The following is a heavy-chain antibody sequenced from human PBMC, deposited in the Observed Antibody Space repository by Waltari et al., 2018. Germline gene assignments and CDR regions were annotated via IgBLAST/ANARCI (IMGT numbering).Heavy chain of an antibody. V-gene: IGHV4-38-2*01. D-gene: IGHD3-3*01. CDR2: IHHSRST. Sequence: QVQLRESGPGLVQPSETLSLTCVVPGSSISTGYYWGWIRQPPGKGLEWIGSIHHSRSTYDSPSLKSRVTMSVDTSNNLFSLRLNSVTAADTAVYYCARQGRTISGPESFFDYWGQGTPVTVSS. CDR1: GSSISTGYY. CDR3: ARQGRTISGPESFFDY. J-gene: IGHJ4*02.